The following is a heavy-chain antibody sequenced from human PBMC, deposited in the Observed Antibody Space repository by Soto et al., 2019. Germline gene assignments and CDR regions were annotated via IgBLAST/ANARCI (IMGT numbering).Heavy chain of an antibody. CDR1: VFTVSNAR. Sequence: GSLSLACAASVFTVSNARMSWVRRAPGKGLEWVGRIKSKTDGGTTDYAAPMKGGFTISRDDSKNTLYLQMNSLKTEDTAVYYCTITRSWLPTSWGQGTLVTVSS. V-gene: IGHV3-15*01. J-gene: IGHJ5*02. CDR2: IKSKTDGGTT. D-gene: IGHD6-13*01. CDR3: TITRSWLPTS.